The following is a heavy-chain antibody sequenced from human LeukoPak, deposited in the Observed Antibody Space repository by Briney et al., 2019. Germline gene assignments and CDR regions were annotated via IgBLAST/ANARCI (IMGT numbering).Heavy chain of an antibody. Sequence: SETLSLTCTVSGGSISSSSYFWGWIRQPPGKGLEWIGSIYYSGSTYYNPSLKSRVTISVDTSKNQFSLKLSSVTTADTAVYYCARDGGDYYDSSGYFDYWGQGTLVTVSP. CDR2: IYYSGST. D-gene: IGHD3-22*01. CDR3: ARDGGDYYDSSGYFDY. CDR1: GGSISSSSYF. V-gene: IGHV4-39*07. J-gene: IGHJ4*02.